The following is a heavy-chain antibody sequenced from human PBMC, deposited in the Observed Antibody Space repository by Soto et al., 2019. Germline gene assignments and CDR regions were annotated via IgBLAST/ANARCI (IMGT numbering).Heavy chain of an antibody. CDR2: INPNSGGT. D-gene: IGHD6-6*01. CDR1: GYTFTSYY. CDR3: ARECSSSSGLLYYYYGMDV. V-gene: IGHV1-2*02. J-gene: IGHJ6*02. Sequence: ASGKVSCKASGYTFTSYYMHWVRQAPGQGLEWMGWINPNSGGTNYAQKFQGRVTMTRDTSISTAYMELSRLRSDDTAVYYCARECSSSSGLLYYYYGMDVWGQGTTVTVSS.